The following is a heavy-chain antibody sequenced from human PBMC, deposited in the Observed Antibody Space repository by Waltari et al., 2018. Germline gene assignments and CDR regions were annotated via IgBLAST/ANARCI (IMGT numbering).Heavy chain of an antibody. CDR2: VTPRDGET. V-gene: IGHV1-69-2*01. CDR3: ATRIGDF. D-gene: IGHD2-21*01. J-gene: IGHJ4*02. Sequence: VRLHPPGTEVQKPGTTVRISCQASGYTFTDYNMHWVRQAPGRGLQWMGVVTPRDGETIYGETFQGRISITADTSRDITFLEMTDRKSEDTAVYFCATRIGDFWGQGTSLIVSS. CDR1: GYTFTDYN.